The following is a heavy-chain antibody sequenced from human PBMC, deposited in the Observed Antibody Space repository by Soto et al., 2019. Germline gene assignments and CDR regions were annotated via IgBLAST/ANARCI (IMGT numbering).Heavy chain of an antibody. J-gene: IGHJ6*02. CDR1: GFTFSSYG. CDR3: AKDGGARYSYGYLPPESHYGMDA. V-gene: IGHV3-30*18. D-gene: IGHD5-18*01. Sequence: PGGSLRLSCAASGFTFSSYGMHWVRQTPGKGLEWVAVISYDGSNKYYADSVKGRFTISRDNSKNTLYLQMNSLRAEDTAVYYCAKDGGARYSYGYLPPESHYGMDAWGQGTTVTVSS. CDR2: ISYDGSNK.